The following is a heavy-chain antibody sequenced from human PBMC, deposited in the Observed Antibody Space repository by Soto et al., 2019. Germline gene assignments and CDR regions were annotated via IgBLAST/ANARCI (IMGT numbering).Heavy chain of an antibody. CDR1: GDSMTKYY. Sequence: SETLSLTCNVSGDSMTKYYWSWIRQPAGKGLEWIGRIYTSGSTNYNPSLKSRVTMSIDTSNKHFSLNLKSVTAADTAVYYCARTVGAAYYFDFWGQGXLVTVYS. CDR3: ARTVGAAYYFDF. J-gene: IGHJ4*02. D-gene: IGHD1-26*01. CDR2: IYTSGST. V-gene: IGHV4-4*07.